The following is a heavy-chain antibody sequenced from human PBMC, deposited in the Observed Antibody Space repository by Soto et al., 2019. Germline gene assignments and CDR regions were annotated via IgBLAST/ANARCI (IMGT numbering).Heavy chain of an antibody. Sequence: GGSLRLSCAASGFTLSSYWIHWVRQAPGKGLVWVSHISSDGSSTYYADSVKGRFTISRDNAKNTLYLQMNSLRAEDTAVYYCARRPHGFDIWGQGTMVTVSS. CDR1: GFTLSSYW. CDR2: ISSDGSST. J-gene: IGHJ3*02. V-gene: IGHV3-74*01. CDR3: ARRPHGFDI.